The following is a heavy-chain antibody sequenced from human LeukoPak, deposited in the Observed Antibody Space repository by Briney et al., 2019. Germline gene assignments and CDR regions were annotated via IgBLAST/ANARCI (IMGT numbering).Heavy chain of an antibody. CDR3: AKNPLVGATDPNWFDP. Sequence: GGSLRLSCAASGFTFSSYAMSWVRQAPGKGLEWGSAISGSGGSTYYADSVKGRFTISRDNSKNTLYLQMNSLRAEDTAVYYCAKNPLVGATDPNWFDPWGQGTLVTVSS. D-gene: IGHD1-26*01. CDR2: ISGSGGST. CDR1: GFTFSSYA. V-gene: IGHV3-23*01. J-gene: IGHJ5*02.